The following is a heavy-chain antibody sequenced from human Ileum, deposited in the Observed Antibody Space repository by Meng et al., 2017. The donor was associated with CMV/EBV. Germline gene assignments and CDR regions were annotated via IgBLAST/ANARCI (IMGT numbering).Heavy chain of an antibody. J-gene: IGHJ4*02. V-gene: IGHV3-30*02. CDR2: IRDDETDK. D-gene: IGHD2-15*01. CDR1: GFTFSSYG. Sequence: GESLKISCAASGFTFSSYGMHWVRQAPGKGLEWVAFIRDDETDKYYADSVKGRFTISRDNSKNTLYLQMNSLRAEDTAVYYCAKKFGSSLPNFEYWGQGTLVTVSS. CDR3: AKKFGSSLPNFEY.